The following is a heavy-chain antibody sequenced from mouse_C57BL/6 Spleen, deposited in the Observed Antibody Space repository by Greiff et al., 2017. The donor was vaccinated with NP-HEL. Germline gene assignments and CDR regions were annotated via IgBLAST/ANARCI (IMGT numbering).Heavy chain of an antibody. D-gene: IGHD1-1*01. Sequence: EVQLVESGGGLVKPGGSLKLSCAASGFTFSDYGMHWVRQAPEKGLEWVAYISSGSSTIYYADTVKGRLTISRDNAKNTLFLQMTSLRSEDTAMYYCARPLISPYAMDYWGQGTSVTVSS. CDR3: ARPLISPYAMDY. CDR1: GFTFSDYG. V-gene: IGHV5-17*01. CDR2: ISSGSSTI. J-gene: IGHJ4*01.